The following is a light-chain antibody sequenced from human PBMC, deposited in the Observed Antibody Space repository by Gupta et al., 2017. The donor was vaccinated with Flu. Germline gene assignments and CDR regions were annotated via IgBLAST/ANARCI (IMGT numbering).Light chain of an antibody. CDR2: EVT. Sequence: QSALTQPRSVAGSPGQSVPVSCTGTSSDVGNYDFVSWYQQHPGKVPKLLIYEVTKRPSGVPDRFSGSKSGNTAYLTISGLQADDEAAYYCSSYAGSYTLVFGGGTKLTVL. CDR1: SSDVGNYDF. V-gene: IGLV2-11*01. CDR3: SSYAGSYTLV. J-gene: IGLJ3*02.